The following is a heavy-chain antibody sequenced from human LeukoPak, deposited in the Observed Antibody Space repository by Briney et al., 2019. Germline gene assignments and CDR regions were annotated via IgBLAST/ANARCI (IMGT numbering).Heavy chain of an antibody. CDR1: GFTFSSYA. CDR2: ISYDGSNK. Sequence: GGSLRLSCAASGFTFSSYAMHWVRQAPGKGLEWVADISYDGSNKYYADSVKGRFTISRDNSKNTLYLQMNSLRAEDTAVYYCARDPGAGTTFFDYWGQGTLVTVSS. D-gene: IGHD1-1*01. CDR3: ARDPGAGTTFFDY. J-gene: IGHJ4*02. V-gene: IGHV3-30-3*01.